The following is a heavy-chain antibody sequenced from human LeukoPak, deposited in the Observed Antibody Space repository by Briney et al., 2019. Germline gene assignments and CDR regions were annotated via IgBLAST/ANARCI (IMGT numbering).Heavy chain of an antibody. Sequence: GGSLRLSCAASGFTFSSYAMSWVRQAPVKGLEWVSAISGSGGSTYYADSVKGRFTISRDNSKNTLYLQMNSLRAEDTAVYYCAKGYYGSGSYYFDYWGQGTLVTVSS. CDR3: AKGYYGSGSYYFDY. CDR1: GFTFSSYA. V-gene: IGHV3-23*01. J-gene: IGHJ4*02. CDR2: ISGSGGST. D-gene: IGHD3-10*01.